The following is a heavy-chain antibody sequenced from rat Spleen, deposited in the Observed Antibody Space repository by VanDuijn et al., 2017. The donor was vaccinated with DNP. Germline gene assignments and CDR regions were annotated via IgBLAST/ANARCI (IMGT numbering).Heavy chain of an antibody. V-gene: IGHV4-2*01. CDR3: AREAYGVDA. CDR1: GFNFNDYW. Sequence: EVKLVESGGGLVQPGRSLKLSCAASGFNFNDYWMGWVRQAPGKGLEWIGEINKDSSTIKYIPSLKDKFTISRDNAQNTLNLQMSKLGSEDTAIYYCAREAYGVDAWGKGTSVTVSS. J-gene: IGHJ4*01. CDR2: INKDSSTI.